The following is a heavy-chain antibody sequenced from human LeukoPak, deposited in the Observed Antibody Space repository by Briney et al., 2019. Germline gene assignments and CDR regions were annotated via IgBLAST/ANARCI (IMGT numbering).Heavy chain of an antibody. CDR3: ARQYSSSRGSLYYFDY. CDR2: IYYSGST. CDR1: GGSMSDYY. D-gene: IGHD6-6*01. J-gene: IGHJ4*02. Sequence: SETLSLTCTVSGGSMSDYYWSWIRRPPGKGLEWIGYIYYSGSTNYNPSLKSRVTISVDTSKNQFSLKLSSVTAADTAVYYCARQYSSSRGSLYYFDYWGQGTLVTVSS. V-gene: IGHV4-59*08.